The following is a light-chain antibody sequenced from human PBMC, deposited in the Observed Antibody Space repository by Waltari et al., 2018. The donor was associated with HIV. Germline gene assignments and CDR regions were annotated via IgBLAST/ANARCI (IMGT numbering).Light chain of an antibody. CDR3: QVWDTSGDPWV. Sequence: SYVLTQPPSVSVAPGQTARITCGGNNIGRKSVHWYQQKPGQAPVLVVYDDTDRPSGIPERFSGSNSGNTATLTISGVEAGDEADYYCQVWDTSGDPWVFGGGTKLTVL. J-gene: IGLJ3*02. V-gene: IGLV3-21*02. CDR1: NIGRKS. CDR2: DDT.